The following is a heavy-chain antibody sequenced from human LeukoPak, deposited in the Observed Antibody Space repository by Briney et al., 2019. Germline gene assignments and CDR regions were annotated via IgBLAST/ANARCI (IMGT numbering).Heavy chain of an antibody. CDR1: GGSFSADY. D-gene: IGHD6-19*01. J-gene: IGHJ4*02. V-gene: IGHV4-34*12. Sequence: SETLSLTCAVYGGSFSADYWSWTRQPPGEGLEWIGEIIDSGSTNYSASLKSRVNRSVDTSKNQVSLKLSSVTAADTAVYYCARDWHSSGWTFDYWGQGTLVTVSS. CDR2: IIDSGST. CDR3: ARDWHSSGWTFDY.